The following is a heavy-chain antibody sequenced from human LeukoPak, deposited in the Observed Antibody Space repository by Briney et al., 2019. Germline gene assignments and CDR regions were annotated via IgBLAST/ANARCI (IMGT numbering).Heavy chain of an antibody. Sequence: SGGSLRLSCAASGFTFSSYAMSWIRQPPGKGLEWIGEINHSGSTNYNPSLKSRVTISVDTSKNQFSLKLSSVTAADTAVYYCARGQLTGRFYYYGMDVWGKGTTVTVSS. D-gene: IGHD2-2*01. CDR1: GFTFSSYA. CDR3: ARGQLTGRFYYYGMDV. CDR2: INHSGST. J-gene: IGHJ6*04. V-gene: IGHV4-34*01.